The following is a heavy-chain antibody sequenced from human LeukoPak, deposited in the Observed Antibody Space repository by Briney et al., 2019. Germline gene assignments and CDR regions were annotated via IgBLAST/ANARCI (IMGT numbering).Heavy chain of an antibody. J-gene: IGHJ1*01. Sequence: GGSLRLSCAASGFTFSSYAMSWVRQAPGKGLEWVSGISPRGDITYYKESVRGRFTISRDNFKNMVSLQLNSLRAEDTAMYYCAKDDDWGRFNHWGQGTLVTVSS. CDR3: AKDDDWGRFNH. D-gene: IGHD3-16*01. V-gene: IGHV3-23*01. CDR2: ISPRGDIT. CDR1: GFTFSSYA.